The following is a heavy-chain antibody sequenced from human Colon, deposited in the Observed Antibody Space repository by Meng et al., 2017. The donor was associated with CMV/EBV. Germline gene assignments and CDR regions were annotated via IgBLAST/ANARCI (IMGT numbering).Heavy chain of an antibody. V-gene: IGHV4-59*01. J-gene: IGHJ6*02. CDR3: ARADSLTTADYYYYGMDV. Sequence: GSLRLSCTVSGGSISSYYWSWIRQPPGKGLEWIGYIYYSGSTNYNPSLKSRVTISVDTSKNQFSLKLSSVTAADTAAYYCARADSLTTADYYYYGMDVWGQGTTVTVSS. D-gene: IGHD4-11*01. CDR2: IYYSGST. CDR1: GGSISSYY.